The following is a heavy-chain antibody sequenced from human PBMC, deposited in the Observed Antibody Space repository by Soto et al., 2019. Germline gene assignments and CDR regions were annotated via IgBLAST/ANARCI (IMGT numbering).Heavy chain of an antibody. V-gene: IGHV3-23*01. Sequence: EVQLLESGGGLVQPGGSLRLSCAASGFTFSGFAMNWVRQPPGKGLEWVASVDYTGSYTFYAASVKGRFTISRDNSKNMVYLELNILSAEDTAVYYCAIRSGGFSEFDYWGQGTLVIVSS. J-gene: IGHJ4*02. CDR3: AIRSGGFSEFDY. D-gene: IGHD5-12*01. CDR2: VDYTGSYT. CDR1: GFTFSGFA.